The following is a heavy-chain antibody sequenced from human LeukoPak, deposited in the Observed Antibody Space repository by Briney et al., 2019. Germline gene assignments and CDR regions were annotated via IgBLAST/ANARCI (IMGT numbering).Heavy chain of an antibody. CDR3: ARQDRWLPDY. Sequence: PSETLSLTCTVSGDSISSYYWSWIRQPPGKGLEWIGYIYYSGSTNYNPSLKSRVTISVDTSKNQFSLKLSSVTAADTAVYYCARQDRWLPDYWGQGTLVTVSS. D-gene: IGHD5-12*01. V-gene: IGHV4-59*01. CDR1: GDSISSYY. CDR2: IYYSGST. J-gene: IGHJ4*02.